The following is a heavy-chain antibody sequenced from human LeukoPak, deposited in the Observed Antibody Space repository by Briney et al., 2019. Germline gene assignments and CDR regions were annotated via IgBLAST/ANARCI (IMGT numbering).Heavy chain of an antibody. V-gene: IGHV1-2*02. CDR2: INPNSGGT. Sequence: GASVKVSCKASGYTFTSSYMHWVRQAPGQGLEWMGWINPNSGGTNYAQKFQGRVTMTRDTSISTVYMELSRLTSDDTAVYYCARDRSELRFFDWLLDFWGQGTLVTVSS. D-gene: IGHD3-9*01. J-gene: IGHJ4*02. CDR1: GYTFTSSY. CDR3: ARDRSELRFFDWLLDF.